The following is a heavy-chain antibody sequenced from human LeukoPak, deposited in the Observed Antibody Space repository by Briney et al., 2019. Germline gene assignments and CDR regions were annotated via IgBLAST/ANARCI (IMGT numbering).Heavy chain of an antibody. Sequence: PSENLSLTCTVSGGSISSGGYYWSWIRQHPGKGLEWIGYIYYSGSTYYNPSLKSRVTISVDTSKNQFSLKLSSVTAADTAVYYCAGLITPYCSSTSCPWSNFDYWGQGTLVTVSS. V-gene: IGHV4-31*03. CDR2: IYYSGST. J-gene: IGHJ4*02. CDR1: GGSISSGGYY. D-gene: IGHD2-2*01. CDR3: AGLITPYCSSTSCPWSNFDY.